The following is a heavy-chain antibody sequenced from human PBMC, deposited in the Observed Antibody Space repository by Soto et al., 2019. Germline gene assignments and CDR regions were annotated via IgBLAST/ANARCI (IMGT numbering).Heavy chain of an antibody. Sequence: SETLSLTCRVSGGSVGSGSYYWSWIRRPPGKGLEWIGYTLYSGRPNYSPSLQSLQSRVTISVDTSRNQFSLRLTSVTAADTALYYCARHDFYHRTFDIWGQGTLVTVSS. J-gene: IGHJ3*02. V-gene: IGHV4-61*01. CDR3: ARHDFYHRTFDI. CDR1: GGSVGSGSYY. D-gene: IGHD3-3*01. CDR2: TLYSGRP.